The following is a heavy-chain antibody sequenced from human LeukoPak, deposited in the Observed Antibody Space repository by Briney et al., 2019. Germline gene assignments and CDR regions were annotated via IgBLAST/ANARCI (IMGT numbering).Heavy chain of an antibody. Sequence: GGSLRLSCATSGFTFSSYAMHWVRQAPGKGLEWVALISYDGSNKYYADSVKGRFTISRDNSKNTLYLQMNSLRAEDTAVYYCARPRYVQYSSSSVDYFDYWGQGTLVTVSS. CDR3: ARPRYVQYSSSSVDYFDY. CDR2: ISYDGSNK. CDR1: GFTFSSYA. V-gene: IGHV3-30-3*01. J-gene: IGHJ4*02. D-gene: IGHD6-6*01.